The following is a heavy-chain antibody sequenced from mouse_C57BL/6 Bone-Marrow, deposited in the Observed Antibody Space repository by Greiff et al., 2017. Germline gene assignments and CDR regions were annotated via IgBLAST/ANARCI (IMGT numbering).Heavy chain of an antibody. CDR3: ARGGPYY. J-gene: IGHJ2*01. V-gene: IGHV1-50*01. CDR1: GYTFTSYW. Sequence: QVQLKESGAELVKPGASVKLSCKASGYTFTSYWMQWVKQRPGQGLEWIGEIDPSDSYTNYNQKFKGKATLTVDTSSSTAYMQLSSLTSEDSAVYYCARGGPYYWGQGTTLTVSS. CDR2: IDPSDSYT.